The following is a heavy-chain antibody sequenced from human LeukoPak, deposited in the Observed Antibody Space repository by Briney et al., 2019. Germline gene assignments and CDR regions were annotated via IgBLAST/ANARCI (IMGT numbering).Heavy chain of an antibody. CDR3: ATDLSGWTSFDY. Sequence: ASVKVSCKVSGYTLTELSMHWLRQAPGKGLEWMGGFDPEDGETIYAQKFQGRVTMTEDTSTDTAYMELSSLRSEDTAVYYCATDLSGWTSFDYWGQGTLVTVSS. D-gene: IGHD6-19*01. CDR2: FDPEDGET. V-gene: IGHV1-24*01. CDR1: GYTLTELS. J-gene: IGHJ4*02.